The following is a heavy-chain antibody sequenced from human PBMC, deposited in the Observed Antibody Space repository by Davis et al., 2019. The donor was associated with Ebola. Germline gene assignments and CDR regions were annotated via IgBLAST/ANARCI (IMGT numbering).Heavy chain of an antibody. CDR1: GFTFSDYA. CDR2: ISEAGDRT. J-gene: IGHJ4*02. D-gene: IGHD3-10*01. CDR3: ARGMGRSWSFDN. V-gene: IGHV3-23*01. Sequence: GESLKISCTASGFTFSDYAINWVRQAPGKGLEWVSVISEAGDRTYYGDSLKGRFTISRDISTNTMYLQMNHLRADDTAVYFCARGMGRSWSFDNWGQGTLVTVSS.